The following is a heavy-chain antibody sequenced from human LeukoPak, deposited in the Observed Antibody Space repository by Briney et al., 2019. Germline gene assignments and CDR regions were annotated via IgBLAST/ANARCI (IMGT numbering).Heavy chain of an antibody. D-gene: IGHD3-3*01. Sequence: SETLSLTCAVYSGSFSGYYWSWIRQPPGKGLEWIGEINHSGSTNYNPSLKSRVTISVDTSKNQFSLKLSSVTAADTAVYYCARGLNDFWSGYFWSASYYFDYWGQGTLVTVSS. CDR3: ARGLNDFWSGYFWSASYYFDY. J-gene: IGHJ4*02. V-gene: IGHV4-34*01. CDR1: SGSFSGYY. CDR2: INHSGST.